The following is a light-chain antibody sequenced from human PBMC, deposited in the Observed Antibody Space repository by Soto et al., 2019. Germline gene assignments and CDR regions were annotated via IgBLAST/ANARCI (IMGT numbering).Light chain of an antibody. V-gene: IGKV3-20*01. CDR3: QQYGNSPIT. CDR1: ERIYSAY. J-gene: IGKJ5*01. Sequence: VMTQSPTTLSVSTGERATLSCRASERIYSAYLGWYQQKPGQAPRLLIYGTSSRATGIPDRFSGSGSGTDFTLTISRLEPEDFAVYYCQQYGNSPITFGQGT. CDR2: GTS.